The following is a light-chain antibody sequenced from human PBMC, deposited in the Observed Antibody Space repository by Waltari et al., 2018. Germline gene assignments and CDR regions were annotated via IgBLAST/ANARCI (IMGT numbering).Light chain of an antibody. CDR1: DLGDKN. J-gene: IGLJ2*01. Sequence: SFDLTQPPSVSVSPGQTFSIACSSGDDLGDKNVCWYQQRPGQSPILVMFLDSVRPSGIPGRVSGAKSGNTATLTISETQPVDEAEYYCQAWDTITVVFGGGTKVTVL. V-gene: IGLV3-1*01. CDR3: QAWDTITVV. CDR2: LDS.